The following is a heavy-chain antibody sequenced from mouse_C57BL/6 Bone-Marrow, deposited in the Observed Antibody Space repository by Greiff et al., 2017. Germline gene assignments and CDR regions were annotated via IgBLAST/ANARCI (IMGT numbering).Heavy chain of an antibody. CDR2: INPYNGDT. J-gene: IGHJ2*01. Sequence: VQLQQSGPELVKPGASVQISCKASGYSFTGYFMNWVKQSPGKSLEWIGRINPYNGDTFYNQKFKGKAPLTVDKSSSPDHMELLSLTSEDYAVYYCARWGSLLGPSTVVAPYFDYWGQGTTLTVS. D-gene: IGHD1-1*01. V-gene: IGHV1-37*01. CDR1: GYSFTGYF. CDR3: ARWGSLLGPSTVVAPYFDY.